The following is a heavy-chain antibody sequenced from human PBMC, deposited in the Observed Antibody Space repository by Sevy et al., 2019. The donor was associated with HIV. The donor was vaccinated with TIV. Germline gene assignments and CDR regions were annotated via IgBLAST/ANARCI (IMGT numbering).Heavy chain of an antibody. J-gene: IGHJ4*02. Sequence: SETMSLTCTVSGGSISSYYWSWIRQPPGKGLEWIGYIYYSGSTNYNPSLKSRVTISVDTSKNQFSLKLSSVTAADTAVYYCARDPATARQSYFDYWGQGTLVTVSS. CDR3: ARDPATARQSYFDY. V-gene: IGHV4-59*01. D-gene: IGHD2-21*02. CDR2: IYYSGST. CDR1: GGSISSYY.